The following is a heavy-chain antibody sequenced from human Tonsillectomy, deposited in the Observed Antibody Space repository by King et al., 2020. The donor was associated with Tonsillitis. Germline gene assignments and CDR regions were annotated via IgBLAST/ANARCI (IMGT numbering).Heavy chain of an antibody. V-gene: IGHV3-74*01. CDR3: ARDSGIAVAPPDY. Sequence: VQLVESGGGLVQPGGSLRLSCAASGFTFSSYWMHWVRQAPGKGLVWVSRINSDGSSTSYADSVKGRFTISRDNAKNTLYLQMNSLRAEDSAVYYCARDSGIAVAPPDYWGQGTLVTVSS. D-gene: IGHD6-19*01. CDR1: GFTFSSYW. CDR2: INSDGSST. J-gene: IGHJ4*02.